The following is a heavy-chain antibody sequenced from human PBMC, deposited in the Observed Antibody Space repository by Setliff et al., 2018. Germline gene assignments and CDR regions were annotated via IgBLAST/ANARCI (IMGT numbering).Heavy chain of an antibody. J-gene: IGHJ4*02. D-gene: IGHD1-1*01. V-gene: IGHV4-59*02. Sequence: SETLSLTCTVSGVSVTGSYWSWIRQPPGRGLECIGYIYYSGSSNYNPSLKSRAIMSVDASKNEISLKLKSVTAADTAVYYCAKGGTYRYFDFWGQGALVTVSS. CDR1: GVSVTGSY. CDR2: IYYSGSS. CDR3: AKGGTYRYFDF.